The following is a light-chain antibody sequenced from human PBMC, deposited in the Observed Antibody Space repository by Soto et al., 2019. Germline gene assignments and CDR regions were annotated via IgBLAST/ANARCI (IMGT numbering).Light chain of an antibody. CDR3: QQYYSYPRT. V-gene: IGKV1-13*02. CDR2: DAS. CDR1: QGISSA. J-gene: IGKJ1*01. Sequence: AIQLTQSPSSLSASVGDRVTITCRASQGISSALAWYQQKPGKAPKLLIYDASSLESGVPSRFSGSGSGTEFTLTISCLQSEDFATYYCQQYYSYPRTFGQGTKVDIK.